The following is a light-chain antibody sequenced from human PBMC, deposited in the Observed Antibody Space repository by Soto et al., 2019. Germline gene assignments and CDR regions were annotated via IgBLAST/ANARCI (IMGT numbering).Light chain of an antibody. J-gene: IGKJ3*01. V-gene: IGKV1-27*01. CDR1: QGISNY. Sequence: DIQMTQSPSSLSASVGDRVTISCRASQGISNYLAWYQQKPGKAPRLLIYAASSLQSGVSFRFTGSGSGTDFTLTISSLQPEDVATYYCQNYHWPPFTLGPGTKVDLK. CDR2: AAS. CDR3: QNYHWPPFT.